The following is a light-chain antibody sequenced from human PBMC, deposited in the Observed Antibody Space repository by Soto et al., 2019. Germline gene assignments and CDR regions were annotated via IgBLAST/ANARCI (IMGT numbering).Light chain of an antibody. CDR3: QHYNSYSEA. V-gene: IGKV3D-15*01. CDR1: QSVSIN. Sequence: ETVMTQTPATLSVSPGDRATLSCRASQSVSINLAWYQQKPGQAPRLLIYDASNRPTGIPARFTGSGSGTDFNLTISSLQPDDFATYYCQHYNSYSEAFGQGTKVDIK. J-gene: IGKJ1*01. CDR2: DAS.